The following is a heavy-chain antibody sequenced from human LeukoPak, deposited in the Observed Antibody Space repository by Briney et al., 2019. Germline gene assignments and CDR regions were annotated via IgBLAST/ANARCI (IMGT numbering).Heavy chain of an antibody. D-gene: IGHD6-13*01. CDR3: ARSRGYFDY. V-gene: IGHV4-59*01. CDR1: GGSISSYY. Sequence: PSETLSLTCTVSGGSISSYYWSWIRQPPGKGLEWVGYIYYSGSTNYNPSLKSRVTISVDTSKNQFSLKLSSVTAADTALYYCARSRGYFDYWGQGTLVTFSS. CDR2: IYYSGST. J-gene: IGHJ4*03.